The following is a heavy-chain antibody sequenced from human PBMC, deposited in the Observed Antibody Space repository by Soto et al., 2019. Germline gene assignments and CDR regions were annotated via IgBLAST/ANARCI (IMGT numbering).Heavy chain of an antibody. Sequence: GGSLRLSCAASGFTFSDYYMSWIRQAPGKGLEWVSYISSSGSTIYYADSVKGRFTISRDNAKNSLYLQMNSLRAEDTAVYYCARDLTEMYSSSCAPYYYGMDVWGQGTTVTVSS. CDR1: GFTFSDYY. CDR2: ISSSGSTI. CDR3: ARDLTEMYSSSCAPYYYGMDV. V-gene: IGHV3-11*01. D-gene: IGHD6-13*01. J-gene: IGHJ6*02.